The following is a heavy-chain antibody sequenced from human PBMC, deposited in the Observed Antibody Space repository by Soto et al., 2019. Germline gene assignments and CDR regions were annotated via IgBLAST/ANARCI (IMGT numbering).Heavy chain of an antibody. CDR2: INWNSDNK. Sequence: PGGSLRLSCAASGFSFHDYAMHWVRQVPGKGMEWVSGINWNSDNKAYADSVKGRFTISRDNARNSLYLQMNSLRTDDTALYYCANDSGGSPIENFYHWGPGTLVTVSS. CDR1: GFSFHDYA. D-gene: IGHD1-26*01. J-gene: IGHJ4*02. V-gene: IGHV3-9*01. CDR3: ANDSGGSPIENFYH.